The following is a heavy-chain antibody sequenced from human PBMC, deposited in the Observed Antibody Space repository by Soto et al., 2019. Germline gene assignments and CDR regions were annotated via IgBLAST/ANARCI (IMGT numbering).Heavy chain of an antibody. CDR3: ARTRDGYYDILTGPSVFDY. J-gene: IGHJ4*02. CDR1: GGTFSSYA. CDR2: IIPIFGTA. V-gene: IGHV1-69*01. D-gene: IGHD3-9*01. Sequence: QVQLVQSGAEVKKPGSSVKVSCKASGGTFSSYAISWVRQAPGQGLEWMGGIIPIFGTANYAQTFQGRVTITADESTSTAYMELSSLRSEDTAVYYCARTRDGYYDILTGPSVFDYWGQGTLVTVSS.